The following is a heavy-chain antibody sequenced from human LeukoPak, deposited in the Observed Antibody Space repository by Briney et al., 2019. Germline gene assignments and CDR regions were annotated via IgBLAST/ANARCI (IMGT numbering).Heavy chain of an antibody. D-gene: IGHD6-19*01. CDR2: IYHSGST. CDR3: ARAKSGWYGIFDY. J-gene: IGHJ4*02. V-gene: IGHV4-4*02. CDR1: GGSISSSNW. Sequence: SETLSLTCAVSGGSISSSNWWSWVRQPPGKGLEWIGEIYHSGSTNYNPSLKSRVTISVDTSKNQFSLKLSSVTAADTAVYYCARAKSGWYGIFDYWGQGTLVTVSS.